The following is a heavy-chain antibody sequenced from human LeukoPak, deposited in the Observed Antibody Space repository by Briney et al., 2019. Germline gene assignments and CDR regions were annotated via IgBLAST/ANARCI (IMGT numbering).Heavy chain of an antibody. V-gene: IGHV3-30-3*01. J-gene: IGHJ3*02. CDR3: AREGVSQLVAYRSALDI. Sequence: RQSLTLSWALSGLALRTFDMQWVRQAADKGREWVAVILSEGNHKYYAESVKGRFTISRENFKSTLYLQMNSLRTEDTAIYYCAREGVSQLVAYRSALDIWGPGTMVTVSS. CDR2: ILSEGNHK. D-gene: IGHD2-15*01. CDR1: GLALRTFD.